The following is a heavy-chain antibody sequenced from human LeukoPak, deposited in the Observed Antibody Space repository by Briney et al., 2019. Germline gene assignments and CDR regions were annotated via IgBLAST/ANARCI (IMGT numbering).Heavy chain of an antibody. CDR3: ARDPSTYYYDSSGYRD. D-gene: IGHD3-22*01. V-gene: IGHV1-18*01. Sequence: GASVKVSCKASGYTFTSYGISWVRQAPGQGVEWMGWTSAYNGNTNYAQKLQGRVTMTTDTSTSTAYMELRSLRSDDTAVYYCARDPSTYYYDSSGYRDWGQGTLVTVSS. J-gene: IGHJ4*02. CDR2: TSAYNGNT. CDR1: GYTFTSYG.